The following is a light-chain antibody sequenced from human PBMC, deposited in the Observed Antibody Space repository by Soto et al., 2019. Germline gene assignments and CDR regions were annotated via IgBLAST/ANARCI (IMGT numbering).Light chain of an antibody. V-gene: IGLV2-14*01. Sequence: QSVLTQPASVSGSPGQSITISCTGTSSDVGGYNYVSWYQQHPGKAPKLMIYDVSNRPSGVSNRFSGSKSGNTASLTISGLQAEDEADYCCSSYTSSSPLVVFGGGTQLPVL. CDR1: SSDVGGYNY. CDR2: DVS. J-gene: IGLJ2*01. CDR3: SSYTSSSPLVV.